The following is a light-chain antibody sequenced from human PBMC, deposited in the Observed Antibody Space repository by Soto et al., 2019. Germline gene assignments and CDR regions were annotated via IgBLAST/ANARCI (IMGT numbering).Light chain of an antibody. Sequence: EIVLTQSPGTLSLSPGEGATLSCRASQSVGGTFLAWYQQKGGQAPRLLIHGASNRATGIPDRFSGSGSGTDFTLTISRLEPEGFAVYYCQQYGGSPRTFGQGTKVDIK. V-gene: IGKV3-20*01. J-gene: IGKJ1*01. CDR2: GAS. CDR1: QSVGGTF. CDR3: QQYGGSPRT.